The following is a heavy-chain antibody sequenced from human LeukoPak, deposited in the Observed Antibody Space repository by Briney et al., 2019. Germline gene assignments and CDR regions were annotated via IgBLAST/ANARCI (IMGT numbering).Heavy chain of an antibody. D-gene: IGHD6-13*01. V-gene: IGHV3-23*01. CDR2: ISGTGSST. CDR1: GFTFSSYA. CDR3: TKRPFGSAAAGNWFDP. J-gene: IGHJ5*02. Sequence: PGGSLRLSCAASGFTFSSYAMSWVRQAPGWGLEWVSSISGTGSSTHYADSVRGRFTLPRDNSNNTVYLQMNSLRVEDTAEYYCTKRPFGSAAAGNWFDPWGQGTLVTVSS.